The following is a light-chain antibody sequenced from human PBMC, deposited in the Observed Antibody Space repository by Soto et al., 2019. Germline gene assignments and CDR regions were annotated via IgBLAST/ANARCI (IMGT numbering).Light chain of an antibody. V-gene: IGKV3D-20*02. Sequence: EIVLTQSPASLSLSPVSRATLSCRGRTSVSSSYLAWYQQKPGQAPRLLIYGASSRATGIPDRFSGSGSGTDFTLTISSLEPEDSAVYYCQQRSNSPPWITFGQGTRLEIK. CDR2: GAS. CDR1: TSVSSSY. CDR3: QQRSNSPPWIT. J-gene: IGKJ5*01.